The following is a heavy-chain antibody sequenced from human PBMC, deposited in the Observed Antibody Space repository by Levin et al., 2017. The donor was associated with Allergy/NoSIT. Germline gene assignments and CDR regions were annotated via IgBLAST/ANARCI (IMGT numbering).Heavy chain of an antibody. Sequence: PKASVKVSCKASGYTFTGYYMHWVRQAPGQGLEWMGWINPNSGGTNYAQKFQGRVTMTRDTSISTAYMELSRLRSDDTAVYYCARFPLTKRSPYYDILTGYYYGMDVWGQGTTVTVSS. CDR1: GYTFTGYY. V-gene: IGHV1-2*02. CDR2: INPNSGGT. D-gene: IGHD3-9*01. J-gene: IGHJ6*02. CDR3: ARFPLTKRSPYYDILTGYYYGMDV.